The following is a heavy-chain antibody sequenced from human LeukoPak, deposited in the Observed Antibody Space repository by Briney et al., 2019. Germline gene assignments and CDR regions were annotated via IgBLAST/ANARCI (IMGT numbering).Heavy chain of an antibody. D-gene: IGHD6-13*01. CDR3: ARHPGIAALIDY. CDR1: GGSISSGSYY. V-gene: IGHV4-61*02. J-gene: IGHJ4*02. CDR2: IYTSGST. Sequence: SQTLSLTCTVSGGSISSGSYYWSWIRQPAGKGLEWIGRIYTSGSTNYNPSLKSRVTISVDTSKNQFSLKLSSVTAADTAMYYCARHPGIAALIDYWGQGTLVTVSS.